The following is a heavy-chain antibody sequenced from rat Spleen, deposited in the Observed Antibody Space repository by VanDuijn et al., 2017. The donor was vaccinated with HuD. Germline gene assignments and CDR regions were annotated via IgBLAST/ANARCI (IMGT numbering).Heavy chain of an antibody. V-gene: IGHV5-20*01. CDR3: TTHPGVMDA. J-gene: IGHJ4*01. D-gene: IGHD1-4*01. CDR2: ISYDGGNT. Sequence: EVQLVESGGGLVEPGRSLKLSCAASGFAFSDYNMAWVRQAPTKGLEWVASISYDGGNTYYRDSVKGRFTISRNNAKSTLYLQMNSLRSEDTATYYCTTHPGVMDAWGQGASVTVSS. CDR1: GFAFSDYN.